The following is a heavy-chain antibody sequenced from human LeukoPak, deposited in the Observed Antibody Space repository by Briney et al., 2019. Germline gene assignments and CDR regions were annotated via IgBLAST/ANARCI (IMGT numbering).Heavy chain of an antibody. D-gene: IGHD3-22*01. CDR3: AGSYYYDSSYYFDY. Sequence: SVKVSCKASGGTFSTYAISWVRQAPGQGLQWMGRIIPILGITNYAQKFQGRVTITADKSTSTAYMELSSLRSEDTAVYYCAGSYYYDSSYYFDYWDQGTLVTVSS. J-gene: IGHJ4*02. CDR2: IIPILGIT. V-gene: IGHV1-69*04. CDR1: GGTFSTYA.